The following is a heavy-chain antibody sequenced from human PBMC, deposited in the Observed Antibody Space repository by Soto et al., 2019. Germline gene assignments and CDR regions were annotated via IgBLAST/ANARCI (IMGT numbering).Heavy chain of an antibody. V-gene: IGHV1-69*01. Sequence: QVQLVQSGAEVKKPGSSVNVSCKASGGTFSSYAISWVRQAPGQGLEWMGGIIPIFGTANYAQKFQGRVTITADESTSPAYMELSSLRAEDTAVYYCASDSSGYYARLFRYRGQGTLVTVSS. CDR1: GGTFSSYA. CDR3: ASDSSGYYARLFRY. D-gene: IGHD3-22*01. CDR2: IIPIFGTA. J-gene: IGHJ4*02.